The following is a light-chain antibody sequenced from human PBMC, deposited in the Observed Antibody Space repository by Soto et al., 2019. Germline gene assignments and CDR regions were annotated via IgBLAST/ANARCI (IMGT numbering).Light chain of an antibody. Sequence: DIVMTQSPDSLSVSLGERATINCKSSQSIMSSSTKKSFLGWYQQRPGQPPKLLFSWASTRESALPDRFSGSGSATDCTLTITSLQAEDVALYYCHQYYTSPYTLRRGTRV. CDR2: WAS. CDR1: QSIMSSSTKKSF. J-gene: IGKJ3*01. CDR3: HQYYTSPYT. V-gene: IGKV4-1*01.